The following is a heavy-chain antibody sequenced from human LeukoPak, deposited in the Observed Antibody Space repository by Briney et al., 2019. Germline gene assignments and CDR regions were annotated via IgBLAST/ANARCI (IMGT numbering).Heavy chain of an antibody. CDR3: ARRYCSSTNCYAFDF. V-gene: IGHV3-21*01. CDR1: GFTFSTYT. Sequence: KPGGSLRLSCAASGFTFSTYTMHWVRQAPGKGLEWVSAISTTSSYIYYADSVKGRFTISRDNAKNSLYLQMNSLRAEDTAVYYCARRYCSSTNCYAFDFWGQGTMVTVSS. CDR2: ISTTSSYI. D-gene: IGHD2-2*01. J-gene: IGHJ3*01.